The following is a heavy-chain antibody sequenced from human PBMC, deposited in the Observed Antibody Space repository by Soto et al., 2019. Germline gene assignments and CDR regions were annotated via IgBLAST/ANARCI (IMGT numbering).Heavy chain of an antibody. CDR3: ACIFSGGYSYGYGFDY. Sequence: PSETLSLTCTVSGGSISSSSYYWGWIRQPPGKGLEWIGSIFYSGSTYYNPSLKSRVTISVDTSKNQFSLKLSSVTAADTAVYYCACIFSGGYSYGYGFDYWGQGTLVT. CDR2: IFYSGST. D-gene: IGHD5-18*01. J-gene: IGHJ4*02. CDR1: GGSISSSSYY. V-gene: IGHV4-39*01.